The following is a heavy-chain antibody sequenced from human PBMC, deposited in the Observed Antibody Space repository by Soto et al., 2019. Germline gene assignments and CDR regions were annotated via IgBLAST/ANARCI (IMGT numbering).Heavy chain of an antibody. CDR2: IIPLFGTP. J-gene: IGHJ4*02. CDR3: ARDRDDYGSGNYYNRIAF. Sequence: QVQLVQSGAEVKKPGSSVKVSCKASGGIFSTYAISWLRQAPGQGLEWLGGIIPLFGTPNYAQRFQGRVTITAEESTRTAYMELSRLRSEDTAVYYCARDRDDYGSGNYYNRIAFWGQGTLVTVSS. D-gene: IGHD3-10*01. V-gene: IGHV1-69*01. CDR1: GGIFSTYA.